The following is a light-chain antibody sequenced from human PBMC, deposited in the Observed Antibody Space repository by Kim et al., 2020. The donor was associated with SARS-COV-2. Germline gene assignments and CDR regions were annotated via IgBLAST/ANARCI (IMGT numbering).Light chain of an antibody. CDR1: SSNVGSNY. V-gene: IGLV1-47*01. J-gene: IGLJ3*02. CDR2: RNN. CDR3: AAWDDSFWV. Sequence: PGRRVTISCSRSSSNVGSNYVYWYQQLPGAAPHLLIYRNNQRPSGVPDRFSASKSGTSASLAISGLRSEDEADYYCAAWDDSFWVFGGGTQLTVL.